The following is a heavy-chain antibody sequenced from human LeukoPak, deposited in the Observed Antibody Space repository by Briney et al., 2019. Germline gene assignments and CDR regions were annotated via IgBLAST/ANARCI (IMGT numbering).Heavy chain of an antibody. V-gene: IGHV4-30-2*01. Sequence: PSQTLSLTCTVSGGSISSGGYYWSWIRQPPGKGLEWIGYIYHSGSTYHNPSLKSRVTISVDRSKNQFSLKLSSVTAADTAVYYCARVRAAAGFELFDYWGQGALVTVSS. CDR2: IYHSGST. J-gene: IGHJ4*02. CDR1: GGSISSGGYY. D-gene: IGHD6-13*01. CDR3: ARVRAAAGFELFDY.